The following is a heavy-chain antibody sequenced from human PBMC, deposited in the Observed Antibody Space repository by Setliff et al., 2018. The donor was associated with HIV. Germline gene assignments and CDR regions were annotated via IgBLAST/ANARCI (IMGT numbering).Heavy chain of an antibody. D-gene: IGHD2-15*01. CDR3: AREGWSDHYYYYMDV. J-gene: IGHJ6*03. CDR1: AVSIGGYS. CDR2: IFDSGTT. V-gene: IGHV4-59*12. Sequence: PSETLSLTCTVSAVSIGGYSWSWIRQSPGKGLEWIGYIFDSGTTKYNPSVTSRVTISVDASKNQFSLKLNSVTAADTAVYYCAREGWSDHYYYYMDVWDKGTTVTVSS.